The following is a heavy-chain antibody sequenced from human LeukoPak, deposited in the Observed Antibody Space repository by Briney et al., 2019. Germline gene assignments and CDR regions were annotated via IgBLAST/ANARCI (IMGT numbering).Heavy chain of an antibody. CDR2: INGDGSTT. D-gene: IGHD3-22*01. Sequence: HTGGSLRLSCAASGFAFNKYWMHWVRQTPGKGLVWVSRINGDGSTTSYADSVKGGFTISRDNAKNTLYLQMSSLRAEDTAVYYCATGNYYDSRCYYTFGHWGQGTLVTVSS. CDR1: GFAFNKYW. J-gene: IGHJ4*02. CDR3: ATGNYYDSRCYYTFGH. V-gene: IGHV3-74*01.